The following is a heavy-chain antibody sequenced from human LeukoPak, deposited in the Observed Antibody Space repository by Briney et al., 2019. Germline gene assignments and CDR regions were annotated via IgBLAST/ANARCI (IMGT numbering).Heavy chain of an antibody. Sequence: GGSLRLSCAASGFTFSDYYMTWIRQAPGKGLEWLSYIRSGGSTLYYADSVKGRFTISRDNAKNSLYPQMNSLRAEDTAVYYCARDGSVRYCSTTSCYGEGWFDSWGQGTLVTVSS. V-gene: IGHV3-11*04. CDR3: ARDGSVRYCSTTSCYGEGWFDS. CDR2: IRSGGSTL. CDR1: GFTFSDYY. D-gene: IGHD2-2*01. J-gene: IGHJ5*01.